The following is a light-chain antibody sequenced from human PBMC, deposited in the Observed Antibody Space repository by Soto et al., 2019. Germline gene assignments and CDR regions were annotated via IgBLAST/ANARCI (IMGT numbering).Light chain of an antibody. J-gene: IGLJ2*01. Sequence: QSVLTQPPSVSVAPGQKVTISCSGSRSNIGNNYASWYQQLPGTAPKLLIYENNKRSSGIPDRFSGSKSGTSATLGITGLQTGDEADYYCGTWDSSLSAVVFGGGTKVTVL. CDR1: RSNIGNNY. CDR3: GTWDSSLSAVV. V-gene: IGLV1-51*02. CDR2: ENN.